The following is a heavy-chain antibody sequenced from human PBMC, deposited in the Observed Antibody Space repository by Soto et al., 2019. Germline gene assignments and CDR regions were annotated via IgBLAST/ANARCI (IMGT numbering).Heavy chain of an antibody. CDR2: ISSSSSYI. CDR3: ARLPHYYGSGSYYSDY. J-gene: IGHJ4*02. CDR1: GFTFSSYS. D-gene: IGHD3-10*01. V-gene: IGHV3-21*04. Sequence: GGSLRLSCAASGFTFSSYSMNWVRQAPGKGLEWVSSISSSSSYIYYADSVKGRFTISRDNAKNSLYLQMNSLRAEDTAVYYCARLPHYYGSGSYYSDYWGQGTLVTVSS.